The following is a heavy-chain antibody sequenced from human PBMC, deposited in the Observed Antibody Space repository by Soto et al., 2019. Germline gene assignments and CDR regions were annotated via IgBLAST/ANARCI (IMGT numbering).Heavy chain of an antibody. V-gene: IGHV4-59*01. CDR2: IYYSGST. D-gene: IGHD3-22*01. CDR3: ARENYYDSSGFNY. CDR1: GGSISSYY. Sequence: PSETLSLTCTVSGGSISSYYWSWIRQPPGKGLEWIGYIYYSGSTNYNPSLKSRVTISVDTSKNQFSLKLSSVTAADTAVYYCARENYYDSSGFNYWGQGTLVT. J-gene: IGHJ4*02.